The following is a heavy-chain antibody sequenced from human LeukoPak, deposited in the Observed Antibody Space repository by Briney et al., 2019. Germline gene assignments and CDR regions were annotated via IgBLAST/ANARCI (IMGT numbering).Heavy chain of an antibody. Sequence: PGGSLRLSCAASGFTFSSYGMHWVRQAPGKGLEWVAVIWYDGSNKYYADSVKGRFTISRDNSKNTLYLQMNSLRAEDTAVYYCARDYDAIFDYGELPWRAFDIWGQGTMVTVSS. J-gene: IGHJ3*02. D-gene: IGHD4-17*01. CDR1: GFTFSSYG. V-gene: IGHV3-33*01. CDR2: IWYDGSNK. CDR3: ARDYDAIFDYGELPWRAFDI.